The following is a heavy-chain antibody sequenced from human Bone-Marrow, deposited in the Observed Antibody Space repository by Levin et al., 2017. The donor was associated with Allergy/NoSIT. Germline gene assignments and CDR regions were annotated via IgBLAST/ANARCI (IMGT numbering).Heavy chain of an antibody. CDR2: IHYSVNT. J-gene: IGHJ4*02. CDR3: AILHPFDY. CDR1: GGSISSGGYY. V-gene: IGHV4-31*03. Sequence: SETLSLTCTVSGGSISSGGYYWSWLRQHPGKGLEWIGYIHYSVNTYYNPSLKSRVTISVDTSKNQFSLKLNSVTAADTAVYYCAILHPFDYWGQGTLVTVSS.